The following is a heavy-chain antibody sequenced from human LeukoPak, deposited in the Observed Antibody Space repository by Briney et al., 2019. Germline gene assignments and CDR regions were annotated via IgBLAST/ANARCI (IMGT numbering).Heavy chain of an antibody. J-gene: IGHJ4*02. V-gene: IGHV3-23*01. CDR2: ISDSGNT. D-gene: IGHD2-21*01. Sequence: GGSLRLSCAASGFTLSSYAMSWVRQAPGKGLEWVSAISDSGNTYHADSVKGRFTISRDSSKNTLFLQMNRLRPEDAAVYYCAKAPVTTCRGAYCYPLDYWGQGTLVTVSS. CDR1: GFTLSSYA. CDR3: AKAPVTTCRGAYCYPLDY.